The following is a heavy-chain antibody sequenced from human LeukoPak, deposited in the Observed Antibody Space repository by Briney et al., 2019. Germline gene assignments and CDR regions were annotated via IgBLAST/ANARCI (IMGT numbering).Heavy chain of an antibody. CDR1: GYTFTNYG. D-gene: IGHD1-26*01. V-gene: IGHV1-18*01. CDR3: GGDRASGTYCLPY. CDR2: ICAYNGDT. J-gene: IGHJ4*02. Sequence: GASVKVSCKASGYTFTNYGITWGRQGPGQGREWVGGICAYNGDTNYAQKRQGGVTMTTETTTSTVYKGLGDVRGAETAVYYCGGDRASGTYCLPYRGQGPLVTVSS.